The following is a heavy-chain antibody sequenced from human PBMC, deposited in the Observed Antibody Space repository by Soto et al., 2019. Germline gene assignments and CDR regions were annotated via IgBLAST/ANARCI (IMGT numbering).Heavy chain of an antibody. CDR2: VYYSGTT. J-gene: IGHJ2*01. CDR3: ARMSYFYDKWYFDL. V-gene: IGHV4-30-4*01. CDR1: GASINDNDYY. D-gene: IGHD3-22*01. Sequence: SETLSLTCTVSGASINDNDYYWSWIRQTPGKGLEWIGYVYYSGTTDYIPSLKSRLSMSIDKSQNQFTLKLNSVTAADTATYYCARMSYFYDKWYFDLWGRGTLVTVSS.